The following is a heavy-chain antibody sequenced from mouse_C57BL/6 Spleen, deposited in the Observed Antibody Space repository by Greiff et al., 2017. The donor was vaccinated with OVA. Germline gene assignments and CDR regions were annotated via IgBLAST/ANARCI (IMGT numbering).Heavy chain of an antibody. Sequence: EVKVVESGGGLVKPGGSLKLSCAASGFTFSSYAMSWVRQTPEKRLEWVATISDGGSYTYYPDNVKGRFTISRDNAKNNLYLQMSHLKSEDTTMYYCTRDDYGIAYWGQGTLVTVSA. CDR3: TRDDYGIAY. D-gene: IGHD2-4*01. CDR1: GFTFSSYA. CDR2: ISDGGSYT. J-gene: IGHJ3*01. V-gene: IGHV5-4*01.